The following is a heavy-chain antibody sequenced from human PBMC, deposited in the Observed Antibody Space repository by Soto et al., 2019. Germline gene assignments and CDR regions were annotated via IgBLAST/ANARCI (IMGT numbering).Heavy chain of an antibody. CDR2: IYHSGST. CDR3: ARDYSSGWLY. D-gene: IGHD6-19*01. Sequence: TLSLTCAVSGYSISSGYYWGWIRQSPGKGLEWIGSIYHSGSTYYNPSLKSRLTISVDTSKNQFSLKLSSVTAADTAVYYCARDYSSGWLYWGQGTLVTVSS. J-gene: IGHJ4*02. CDR1: GYSISSGYY. V-gene: IGHV4-38-2*02.